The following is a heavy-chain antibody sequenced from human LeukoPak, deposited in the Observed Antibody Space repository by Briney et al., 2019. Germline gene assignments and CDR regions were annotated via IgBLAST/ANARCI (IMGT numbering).Heavy chain of an antibody. Sequence: PGGSLRLSCAASGFTFSSYSMNWVRQAPGKGLEWVSSISSSSSYIYYADSVKGRFTISRDNAKNSLYLQMNSLRAEDTAVYYCARDDVTTVVNYYYYYMDVWGKGTTVTVSS. J-gene: IGHJ6*03. CDR1: GFTFSSYS. CDR3: ARDDVTTVVNYYYYYMDV. V-gene: IGHV3-21*01. CDR2: ISSSSSYI. D-gene: IGHD4-23*01.